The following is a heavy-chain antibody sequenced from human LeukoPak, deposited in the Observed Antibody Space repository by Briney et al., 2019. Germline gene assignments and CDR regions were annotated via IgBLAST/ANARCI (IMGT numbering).Heavy chain of an antibody. Sequence: GGSLRLSCAASGFTFSSYAMSWVRQAPGKGLEWVSSISNSGGSTYYADSVRGRFTISRDNSKNTLYLQMNSLRADDTAVYYCARGLFLWYFDLWGRGTLVTVSS. D-gene: IGHD2-21*01. CDR2: ISNSGGST. CDR3: ARGLFLWYFDL. CDR1: GFTFSSYA. J-gene: IGHJ2*01. V-gene: IGHV3-23*01.